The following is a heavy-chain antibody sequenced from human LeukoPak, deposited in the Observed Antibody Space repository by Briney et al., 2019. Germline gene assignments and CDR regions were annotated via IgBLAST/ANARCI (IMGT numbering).Heavy chain of an antibody. Sequence: ASVKVSCTCSGYSFTGCYMHWVWQAHGQGLGWMGWINPNSGGTNYAQKFQGRVTMTRDTSISTAYMELSRLRSDDTAVYHCARGVPENVLLWFGEPARSYYLDYWGHGTLVTVSS. D-gene: IGHD3-10*01. CDR3: ARGVPENVLLWFGEPARSYYLDY. J-gene: IGHJ4*01. V-gene: IGHV1-2*02. CDR1: GYSFTGCY. CDR2: INPNSGGT.